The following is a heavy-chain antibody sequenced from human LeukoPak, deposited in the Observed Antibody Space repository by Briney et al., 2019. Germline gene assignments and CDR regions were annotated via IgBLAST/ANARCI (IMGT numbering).Heavy chain of an antibody. CDR2: ISSSSSYI. Sequence: GGSLRLSCAASGFTFSSYSMNWVRQAPGKGLEWVSSISSSSSYIYYADSVKGRFTISRDNAKNSLYLQMNSLRAEDTAVYYCARDLPDPNTYYYDSSGSEVDYWGQGTLVTVSS. J-gene: IGHJ4*02. V-gene: IGHV3-21*01. D-gene: IGHD3-22*01. CDR3: ARDLPDPNTYYYDSSGSEVDY. CDR1: GFTFSSYS.